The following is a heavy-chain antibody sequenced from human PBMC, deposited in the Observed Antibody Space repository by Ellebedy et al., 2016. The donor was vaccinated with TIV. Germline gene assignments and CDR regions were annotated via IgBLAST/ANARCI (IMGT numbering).Heavy chain of an antibody. V-gene: IGHV3-48*02. CDR2: ISGSSSTI. D-gene: IGHD2-8*01. CDR3: ARELMRSRGFDP. Sequence: GGSLRLSXVVSGLTFSTYSMSWVRQAPGTGLEWISYISGSSSTIYYADSVKGRFTISRDNAKNSLYLQMNSLRDEDTAVYYCARELMRSRGFDPWGQGTLVTVSS. J-gene: IGHJ5*02. CDR1: GLTFSTYS.